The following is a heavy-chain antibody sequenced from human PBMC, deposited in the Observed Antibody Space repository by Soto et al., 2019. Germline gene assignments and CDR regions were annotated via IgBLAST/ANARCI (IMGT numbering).Heavy chain of an antibody. CDR2: IYYSGTT. D-gene: IGHD3-10*01. CDR3: ARVPGRGGMDV. V-gene: IGHV4-59*01. CDR1: GGSIRSYH. Sequence: PSETLSLTCTVPGGSIRSYHWSWIRQPPGMGLEWIGYIYYSGTTKYSPSLQSRVTFSVDTSKNQFSLKLTSLTAADTAVYYCARVPGRGGMDVWGPGTTVTV. J-gene: IGHJ6*02.